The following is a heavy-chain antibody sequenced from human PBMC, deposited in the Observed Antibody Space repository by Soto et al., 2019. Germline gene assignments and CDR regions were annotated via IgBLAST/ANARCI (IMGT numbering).Heavy chain of an antibody. Sequence: QLQLQESGPGLVKPSETLSLTCSVSGDSINSDKYYWGWIRQPPGKGLEWIGSIYYRVNTYYNPSRQTRVTISLDKSKSQFSLKLNSVTAADSAVYFCARLEGLATISYYFDFWGQGALVTVSS. CDR3: ARLEGLATISYYFDF. D-gene: IGHD3-9*01. CDR1: GDSINSDKYY. V-gene: IGHV4-39*01. J-gene: IGHJ4*02. CDR2: IYYRVNT.